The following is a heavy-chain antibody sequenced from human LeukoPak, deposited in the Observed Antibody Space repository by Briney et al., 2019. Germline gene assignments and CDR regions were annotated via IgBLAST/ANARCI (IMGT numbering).Heavy chain of an antibody. V-gene: IGHV4-59*01. Sequence: SETLSLTCTVSGGSISSYYWTWIRQPPGKELEWIGYIYYSGSTNYNPSLKSRVTISVDTSKNQFSLKLSSVTAADTAVYYCARDDQDAFDIWGQGTMVTVSS. CDR3: ARDDQDAFDI. D-gene: IGHD2-2*01. J-gene: IGHJ3*02. CDR2: IYYSGST. CDR1: GGSISSYY.